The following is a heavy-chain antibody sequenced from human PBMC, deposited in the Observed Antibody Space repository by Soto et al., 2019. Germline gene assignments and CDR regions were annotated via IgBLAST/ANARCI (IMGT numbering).Heavy chain of an antibody. J-gene: IGHJ4*02. CDR2: IYYSGST. D-gene: IGHD3-3*01. V-gene: IGHV4-59*08. CDR1: GGSISSYY. Sequence: SETLSLTCTVSGGSISSYYWSWIRQPPGKGLEWIGYIYYSGSTNYNPSLKSRVTISVDTSKNQFSLKLSSVTAADTAVYYCARHGDFGVVIEYYFDYWGQGTLVTVSS. CDR3: ARHGDFGVVIEYYFDY.